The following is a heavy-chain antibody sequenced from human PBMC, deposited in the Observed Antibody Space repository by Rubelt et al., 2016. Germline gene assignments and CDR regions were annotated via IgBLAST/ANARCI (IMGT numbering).Heavy chain of an antibody. CDR1: GYTFTGYY. CDR3: AGVTYSDYTDCDY. J-gene: IGHJ4*02. CDR2: ISPNNGGT. V-gene: IGHV1-2*02. Sequence: QVQLVQSGAEVKEPGASVKVSCKASGYTFTGYYMHWVRQAPGQGLEWMGWISPNNGGTNYAQRFQGRVTMTRETSISTAALGFGRWPPDDSAVCYCAGVTYSDYTDCDYRVQGTLVTVSS. D-gene: IGHD5-12*01.